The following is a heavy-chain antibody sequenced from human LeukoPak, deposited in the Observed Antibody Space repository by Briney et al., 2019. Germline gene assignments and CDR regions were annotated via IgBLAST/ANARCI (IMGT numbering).Heavy chain of an antibody. CDR2: ISWNSGSI. D-gene: IGHD5-18*01. J-gene: IGHJ4*02. CDR1: GFTFDDYA. V-gene: IGHV3-9*01. Sequence: GRSLRLSCAASGFTFDDYAMHWVRQAPGKGLEWVSGISWNSGSIGYADSVKGRFTISRDNSKNTLYLQMNSLRAEDTAVYYCAKDFKRGYSYGYGLKNYFDYWGQGTLVTVSS. CDR3: AKDFKRGYSYGYGLKNYFDY.